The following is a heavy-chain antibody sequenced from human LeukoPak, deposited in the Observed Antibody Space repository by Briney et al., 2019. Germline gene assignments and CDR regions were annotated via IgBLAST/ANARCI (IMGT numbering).Heavy chain of an antibody. V-gene: IGHV3-23*01. J-gene: IGHJ4*02. CDR3: AKDTPTTSGYFDY. Sequence: PGGSLRLSCAASGFIFSSYALGWVRQTPGKGLEWVSDISNSGDSTWYADSVKGRFTISRDNSKNMLYLQMNGLRADDTAVYYCAKDTPTTSGYFDYWGQGILVTVSS. CDR2: ISNSGDST. CDR1: GFIFSSYA. D-gene: IGHD1-1*01.